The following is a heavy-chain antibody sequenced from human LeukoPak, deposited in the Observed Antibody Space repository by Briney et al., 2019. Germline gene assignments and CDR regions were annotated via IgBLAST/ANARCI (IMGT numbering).Heavy chain of an antibody. V-gene: IGHV4-34*01. D-gene: IGHD6-13*01. J-gene: IGHJ5*02. CDR2: INHSGST. CDR3: ARGDRYSSSWYEGSFDP. CDR1: GGSFSGYY. Sequence: SETLSLTCAVYGGSFSGYYWSWIRQPPGKGLEWIGEINHSGSTNYNPSLKSRVTISVDTSKNQFSLKLSSVTAADTAVYYCARGDRYSSSWYEGSFDPWGQGTLVTVSS.